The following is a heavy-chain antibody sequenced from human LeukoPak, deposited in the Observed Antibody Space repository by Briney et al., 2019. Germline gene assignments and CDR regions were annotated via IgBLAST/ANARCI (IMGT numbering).Heavy chain of an antibody. CDR3: ARDQEAFDY. CDR1: GYSFTGNY. Sequence: ASVKVSCEASGYSFTGNYIHCVRQAPGQGLEWMGMIYPRDGSTSYAQKFQGRVTVTRDTSTSTVHMELSGLRSEDTAVYYCARDQEAFDYWGQGTLVTVSS. V-gene: IGHV1-46*01. J-gene: IGHJ4*02. CDR2: IYPRDGST.